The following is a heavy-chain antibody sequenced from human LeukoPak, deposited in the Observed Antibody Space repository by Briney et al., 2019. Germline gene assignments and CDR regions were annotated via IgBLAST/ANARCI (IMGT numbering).Heavy chain of an antibody. CDR1: GFTFKNYG. J-gene: IGHJ4*02. Sequence: GGSLRLSCAASGFTFKNYGMHWVRQAPGKGLEWVAFIRYDGSDKYYADFVKGRCTISRDNSENTLYLQMNSLRPEDTAVYYCAKSIAVAGLAGGRTFDYWGQGTLVTVSS. CDR2: IRYDGSDK. D-gene: IGHD6-19*01. CDR3: AKSIAVAGLAGGRTFDY. V-gene: IGHV3-30*02.